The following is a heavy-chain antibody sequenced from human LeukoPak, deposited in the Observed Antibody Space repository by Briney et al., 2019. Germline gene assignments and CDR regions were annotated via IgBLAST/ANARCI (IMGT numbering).Heavy chain of an antibody. Sequence: GGSLRLSCAASGFTFSSYAMSWVRQAPGKGLEWVSAISGSGGSTYYADSVKGRLTISRDNSKNTLYLQMNSLRAEDTAVYYCARGSIITTYYYDSSGFYYFDYWGQGTLVTVSS. CDR3: ARGSIITTYYYDSSGFYYFDY. D-gene: IGHD3-22*01. CDR1: GFTFSSYA. CDR2: ISGSGGST. V-gene: IGHV3-23*01. J-gene: IGHJ4*02.